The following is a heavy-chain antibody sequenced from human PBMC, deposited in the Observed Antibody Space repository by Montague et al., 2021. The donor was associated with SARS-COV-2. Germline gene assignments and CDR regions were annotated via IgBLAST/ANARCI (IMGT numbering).Heavy chain of an antibody. CDR2: IYHTGST. CDR1: GESFSGHY. Sequence: SETLSLTCAVYGESFSGHYWTWIRQPPGKGLEWIREIYHTGSTNYNPSLKSRVTISVDTSKNQFSLKLRSVTAADTAVYYCARGRIELSMIVVVMTWASYYMDVWGKGTTVTVPS. V-gene: IGHV4-34*01. CDR3: ARGRIELSMIVVVMTWASYYMDV. D-gene: IGHD3-22*01. J-gene: IGHJ6*03.